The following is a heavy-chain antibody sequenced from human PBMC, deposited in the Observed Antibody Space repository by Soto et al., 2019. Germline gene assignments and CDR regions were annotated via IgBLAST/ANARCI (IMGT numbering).Heavy chain of an antibody. J-gene: IGHJ4*02. CDR2: INPSGGST. Sequence: QVQLVQSGAEVKKPGASVKVSCKASGYTFTYYYVHWVRQAPAQGLEWMGMINPSGGSTNYAQRFQGRVTMTRDTSTSTVYMELSSLRSEDTAVYYCARRYSSRWHFDYWGQVTLVTVSS. V-gene: IGHV1-46*03. CDR3: ARRYSSRWHFDY. D-gene: IGHD6-13*01. CDR1: GYTFTYYY.